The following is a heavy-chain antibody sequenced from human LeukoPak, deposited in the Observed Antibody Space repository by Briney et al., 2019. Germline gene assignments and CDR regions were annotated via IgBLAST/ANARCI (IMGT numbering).Heavy chain of an antibody. CDR2: ISDTGKT. Sequence: SETLSLTCSVCGASLSSYYWDWLRQSPGKGLEWIGYISDTGKTDSNPSLKSRVNISLDKSKKQFSLRLISMAAAGSALYYFATGYYEPFATWGPGILVTVSS. CDR3: ATGYYEPFAT. CDR1: GASLSSYY. J-gene: IGHJ5*02. D-gene: IGHD3-22*01. V-gene: IGHV4-59*01.